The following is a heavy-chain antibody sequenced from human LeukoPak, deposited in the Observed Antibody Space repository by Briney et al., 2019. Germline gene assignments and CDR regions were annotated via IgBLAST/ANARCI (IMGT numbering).Heavy chain of an antibody. CDR2: ISYDGSNK. CDR3: ARDWMGAADY. CDR1: GFTFSSYA. Sequence: GGSLRLSCAASGFTFSSYAMHWVRQAPGKGLEWVAVISYDGSNKYYADSVKGRFTISRDNSKNTLYLQMNSLRAEDTAVYYCARDWMGAADYWGQGTLVTVSS. J-gene: IGHJ4*02. V-gene: IGHV3-30*04. D-gene: IGHD3-16*01.